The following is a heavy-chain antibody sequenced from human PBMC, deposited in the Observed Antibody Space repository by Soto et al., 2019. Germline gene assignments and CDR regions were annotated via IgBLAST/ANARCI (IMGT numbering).Heavy chain of an antibody. CDR3: AKEITGGGAFDY. D-gene: IGHD3-16*01. CDR1: GFPFSTYA. J-gene: IGHJ4*02. V-gene: IGHV3-23*01. CDR2: IVNTGDTT. Sequence: EVQLLESGGGLVQPGGSLRLSCAASGFPFSTYAMSWVRQAPGEGLEWVSAIVNTGDTTYYTDSVKGRFTISRDNSRNTVYLQMNSLRAEDTAVYYCAKEITGGGAFDYWGQGTLVTVSS.